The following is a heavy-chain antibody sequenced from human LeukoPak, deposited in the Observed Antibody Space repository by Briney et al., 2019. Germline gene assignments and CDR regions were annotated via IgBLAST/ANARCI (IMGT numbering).Heavy chain of an antibody. V-gene: IGHV3-53*01. CDR2: IYSGGST. J-gene: IGHJ3*02. CDR3: AREGLSYAFDI. D-gene: IGHD2-21*01. Sequence: GGSLRLSCAASGFTVSSNYMSWVRQAPGKGLEWVSVIYSGGSTYYADSVKGRFTISRDNPKNTLYLQMNSLRAEDTAVYYCAREGLSYAFDIWGQGTMVTVSS. CDR1: GFTVSSNY.